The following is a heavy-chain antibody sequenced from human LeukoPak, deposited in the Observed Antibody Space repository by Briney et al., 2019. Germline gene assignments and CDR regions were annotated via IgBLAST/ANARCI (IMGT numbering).Heavy chain of an antibody. CDR2: INHSGST. D-gene: IGHD3-10*01. Sequence: SETLSLTCTVSGGSISSYQWSWIRQPPGKGLEWIGEINHSGSTNYNPSLKSRVTISVDTSKNQFSLKLTSVTAADTAVYYCARGFGDWGLSWFDPWGQGTLVTVSS. CDR3: ARGFGDWGLSWFDP. J-gene: IGHJ5*02. V-gene: IGHV4-34*01. CDR1: GGSISSYQ.